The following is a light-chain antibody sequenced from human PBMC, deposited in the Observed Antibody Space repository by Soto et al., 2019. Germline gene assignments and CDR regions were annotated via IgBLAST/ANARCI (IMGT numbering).Light chain of an antibody. J-gene: IGKJ2*01. V-gene: IGKV3-20*01. CDR3: QQYGASPYT. CDR2: GAS. Sequence: EIVLTQSPGTLSLSPGERATLSCRASQSVSSSYLAWYQQKPGQAPRLLIYGASSRATGNPDRFSGSGSGTDFTLTIRRLEPEDFAVYYCQQYGASPYTFGQGTKLETK. CDR1: QSVSSSY.